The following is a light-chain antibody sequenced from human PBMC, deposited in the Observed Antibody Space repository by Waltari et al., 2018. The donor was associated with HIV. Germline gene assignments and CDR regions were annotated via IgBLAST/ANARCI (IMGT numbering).Light chain of an antibody. CDR1: TIERKS. J-gene: IGLJ2*01. V-gene: IGLV3-21*04. CDR2: YDS. Sequence: SSVLTQPPSVSVAPGTTATITSGGKTIERKSLHWYQQKPGQAPVLVICYDSDLPSGIPERVSGSNSGNTATLTISRVGVGDEADYYCQVWDSTIDHVLFGGGTKLTVL. CDR3: QVWDSTIDHVL.